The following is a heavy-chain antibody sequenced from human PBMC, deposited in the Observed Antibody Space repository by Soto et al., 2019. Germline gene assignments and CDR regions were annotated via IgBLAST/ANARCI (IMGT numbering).Heavy chain of an antibody. CDR2: IDPSDSYT. D-gene: IGHD1-26*01. CDR1: EYSFTTYW. J-gene: IGHJ4*01. CDR3: ARLDIVGATTHDY. Sequence: GESLEISWKGSEYSFTTYWISWVRQLPGKGLEWMGRIDPSDSYTNYSPSFQGHVTISADKSISTAYLQWSSLKASDSAMYYCARLDIVGATTHDYWGHGTLVTVSS. V-gene: IGHV5-10-1*01.